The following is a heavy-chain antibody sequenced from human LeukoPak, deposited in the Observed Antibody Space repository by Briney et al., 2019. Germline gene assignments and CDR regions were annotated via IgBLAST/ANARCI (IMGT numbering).Heavy chain of an antibody. CDR2: ISYDGSNK. CDR3: AKEHDYYDSSGYYRPMPDY. Sequence: PGRSLRLSCAASGFTFSSYGVHWVRQAPGKGLEWVAVISYDGSNKYYADSVKGRFTISRDNSKNTLYLQMNSLRAEDTAVYYCAKEHDYYDSSGYYRPMPDYWGQGTLVTVSS. D-gene: IGHD3-22*01. CDR1: GFTFSSYG. V-gene: IGHV3-30*18. J-gene: IGHJ4*02.